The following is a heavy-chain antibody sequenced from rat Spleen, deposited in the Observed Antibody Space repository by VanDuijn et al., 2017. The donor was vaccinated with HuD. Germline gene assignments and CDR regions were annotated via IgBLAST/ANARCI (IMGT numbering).Heavy chain of an antibody. J-gene: IGHJ2*01. CDR3: ARGNYYSVYLDY. D-gene: IGHD1-1*01. CDR1: GFSLTTYN. CDR2: MWTSGST. V-gene: IGHV2-45*01. Sequence: QVQLMESGPGLVQPSETLSLTCTVSGFSLTTYNVHWVRQPPGKGLEWMGVMWTSGSTDYNSALKSRLTIGRDTSKNQVFLQMNSLQSEDTTTYYCARGNYYSVYLDYWGQGVMVTVSS.